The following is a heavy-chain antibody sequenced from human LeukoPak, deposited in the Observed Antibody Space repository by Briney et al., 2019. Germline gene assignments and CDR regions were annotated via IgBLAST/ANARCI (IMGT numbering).Heavy chain of an antibody. V-gene: IGHV1-8*01. D-gene: IGHD5-18*01. J-gene: IGHJ4*02. CDR2: MNPNSGNT. CDR1: GYTFTSYD. CDR3: ARGHIRHNPKYSYGYEPFGY. Sequence: ASVKVSCKASGYTFTSYDINWVRQAPGQGLEWMGWMNPNSGNTGYAQKFQGRVTMTRNTSISTAYMELSSLRSEDTAVYYCARGHIRHNPKYSYGYEPFGYWGQGTLVTVSS.